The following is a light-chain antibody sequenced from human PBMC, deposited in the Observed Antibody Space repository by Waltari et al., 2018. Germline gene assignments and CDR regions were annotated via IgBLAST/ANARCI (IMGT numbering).Light chain of an antibody. CDR3: QQYYSTQTLT. V-gene: IGKV4-1*01. Sequence: DIVMTQSPDSMAVSPGEGATNHCKSSQIVLYSSNNKNYLAWYQQKPGQPPKLLIYCASTREAGVPDRFSGSGSGTDFTLTISSLQAEDVAVYYCQQYYSTQTLTFGPGTKVDIK. J-gene: IGKJ3*01. CDR2: CAS. CDR1: QIVLYSSNNKNY.